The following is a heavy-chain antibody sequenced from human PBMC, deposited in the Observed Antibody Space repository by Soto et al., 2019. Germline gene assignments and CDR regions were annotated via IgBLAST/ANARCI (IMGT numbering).Heavy chain of an antibody. V-gene: IGHV3-30*18. Sequence: GGSLRLSCAASGFTFSSYGMHWVRQAPGKGLEWVAVISYDGSNKYYADSVKGRFTISRDNSKNTLYLQMNSLRAEDTAVYYCAKVNTTSIYGLAGLGYGKDVWGQGTTVTISS. CDR1: GFTFSSYG. CDR2: ISYDGSNK. CDR3: AKVNTTSIYGLAGLGYGKDV. J-gene: IGHJ6*02. D-gene: IGHD3-3*01.